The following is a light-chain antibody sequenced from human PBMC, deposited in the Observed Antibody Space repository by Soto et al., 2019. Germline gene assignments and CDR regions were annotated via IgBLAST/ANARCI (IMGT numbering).Light chain of an antibody. V-gene: IGKV3D-20*02. CDR3: QQRGNWPWT. J-gene: IGKJ1*01. CDR2: GAS. CDR1: ETFCSGC. Sequence: ETVLTQSPATLSLSPGERVTLSCRASETFCSGCLAWYQQKPGQSPRLLIYGASSRATGIPDRFSGSGSGTDFTLTIGSLEPEDFAVYYCQQRGNWPWTFGQGTKVEIK.